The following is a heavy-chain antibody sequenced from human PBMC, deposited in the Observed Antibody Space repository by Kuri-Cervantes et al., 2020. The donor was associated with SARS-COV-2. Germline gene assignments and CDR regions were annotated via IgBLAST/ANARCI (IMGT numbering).Heavy chain of an antibody. Sequence: ESLKTSCTVSGYSISSGYYWVWIRQPPGKGLEWIGSIYHSGSTYYNPSLKSRVTISVDTSKNQFSLKLSSVTAADTAVYYCARVRYCSSTSCRLGWYFDLWGRGTLVTVSS. D-gene: IGHD2-2*01. CDR1: GYSISSGYY. CDR3: ARVRYCSSTSCRLGWYFDL. CDR2: IYHSGST. V-gene: IGHV4-38-2*02. J-gene: IGHJ2*01.